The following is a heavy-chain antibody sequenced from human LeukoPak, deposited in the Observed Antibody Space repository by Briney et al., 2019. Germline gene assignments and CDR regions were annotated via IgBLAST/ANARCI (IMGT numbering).Heavy chain of an antibody. J-gene: IGHJ4*02. CDR3: ARFPNYDFWSGYYSVDY. CDR1: GYTFTSYD. Sequence: ASVKVSCKASGYTFTSYDINWVRHATGQGLEWMGWMNPNSGNTGYAQKFQGRVTMTRNTSISTAYMELSSLRSEDTAVYYCARFPNYDFWSGYYSVDYWGQGTLVTVSS. D-gene: IGHD3-3*01. CDR2: MNPNSGNT. V-gene: IGHV1-8*01.